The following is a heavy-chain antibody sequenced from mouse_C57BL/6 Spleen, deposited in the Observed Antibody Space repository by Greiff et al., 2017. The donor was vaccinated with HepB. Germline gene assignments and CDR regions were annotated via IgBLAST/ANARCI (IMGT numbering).Heavy chain of an antibody. CDR1: GYTFTSYW. V-gene: IGHV1-61*01. J-gene: IGHJ2*01. CDR2: IYPSDSET. Sequence: VQLQQPGAELVRPGSSVKLSCKASGYTFTSYWMDWVKQRPGQGLEWIGNIYPSDSETHYNQKFKDKATLTVDKSSSTAYMQLSSLTSEDSAVYYCARNLIDYDYEGYWGQGTTLTVSS. CDR3: ARNLIDYDYEGY. D-gene: IGHD2-4*01.